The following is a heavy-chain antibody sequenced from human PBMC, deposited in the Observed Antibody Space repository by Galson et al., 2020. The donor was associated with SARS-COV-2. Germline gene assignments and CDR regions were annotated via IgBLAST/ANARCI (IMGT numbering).Heavy chain of an antibody. V-gene: IGHV3-23*01. CDR3: AKDGVRYDILTGEDY. CDR2: ISGSGGST. D-gene: IGHD3-9*01. Sequence: GGSLRLSCAASGFTFSSYAMSWVRQAPGKGLEWVSAISGSGGSTYYAASVKGRFTISRDNSKNTLYLQINSLRAEDTAVYYCAKDGVRYDILTGEDYWGQGTLVTVSS. CDR1: GFTFSSYA. J-gene: IGHJ4*02.